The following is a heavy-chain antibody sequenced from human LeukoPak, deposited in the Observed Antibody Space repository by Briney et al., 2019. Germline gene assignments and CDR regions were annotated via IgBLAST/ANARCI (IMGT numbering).Heavy chain of an antibody. V-gene: IGHV4-59*12. J-gene: IGHJ5*02. D-gene: IGHD3-9*01. Sequence: SETLSLTCNVSGDSISSYYWSWIRQPPGKGLEWIGYISNSGSTNYNPSLKSRVTISVDTSKNQFSLKLSSVTAADTAVYYCARLASFRRYFAFQPRGDWFDPWGQGTLVTVSS. CDR1: GDSISSYY. CDR2: ISNSGST. CDR3: ARLASFRRYFAFQPRGDWFDP.